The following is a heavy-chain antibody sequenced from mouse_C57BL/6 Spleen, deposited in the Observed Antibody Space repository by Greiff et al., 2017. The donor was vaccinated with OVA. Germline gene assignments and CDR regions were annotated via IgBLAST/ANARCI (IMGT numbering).Heavy chain of an antibody. CDR2: IYPGSGST. CDR1: GYTFTSYW. Sequence: QVQLQQPGAELVKPGASVKMSCKASGYTFTSYWITWVKQRPGQGLEWIGDIYPGSGSTNYNEKFKSKATLTVDTSSSTAYMQLSSLTSEDPAVYYWARTLIYYDYDGAMDYWGQGTSVTVSS. V-gene: IGHV1-55*01. CDR3: ARTLIYYDYDGAMDY. J-gene: IGHJ4*01. D-gene: IGHD2-4*01.